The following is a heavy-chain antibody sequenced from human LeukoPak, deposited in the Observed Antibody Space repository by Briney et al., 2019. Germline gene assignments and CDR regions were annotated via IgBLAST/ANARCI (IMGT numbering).Heavy chain of an antibody. CDR2: ISGSGGYT. CDR1: GFTFSNYA. D-gene: IGHD2-2*01. V-gene: IGHV3-23*01. CDR3: AKDLYCGSTSCYMDV. J-gene: IGHJ6*03. Sequence: GGSLRLSCVASGFTFSNYAMSWVRQAPGKGLEWVSGISGSGGYTCYADSVKGRFTISRDNSNNTPYLQMNSLRAEDTAVYYCAKDLYCGSTSCYMDVWGKGTTVTVSS.